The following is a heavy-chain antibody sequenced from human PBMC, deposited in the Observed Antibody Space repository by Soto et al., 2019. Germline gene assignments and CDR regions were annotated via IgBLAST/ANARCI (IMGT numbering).Heavy chain of an antibody. V-gene: IGHV4-30-2*01. D-gene: IGHD3-3*01. CDR1: GGSISSGGYS. Sequence: SETLSLTCAVSGGSISSGGYSWSWIRQPPGKGLEWIGYIYHSGSTYYNPSLKSRVTISVDTSKNQFSLTLSSVTAADTAVYFCAREKWIFGVLVEQSDIDNWGQGNLLPISS. CDR2: IYHSGST. CDR3: AREKWIFGVLVEQSDIDN. J-gene: IGHJ4*02.